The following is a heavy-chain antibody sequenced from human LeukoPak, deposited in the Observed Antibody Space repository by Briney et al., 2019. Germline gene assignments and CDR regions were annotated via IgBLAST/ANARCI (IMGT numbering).Heavy chain of an antibody. J-gene: IGHJ4*02. CDR3: ARDEGSAYPFDY. D-gene: IGHD3-22*01. Sequence: SETLSLTCTVSGGSISSYYWSRIRQPPGKGLEWIGYIYYSGSTNYNPSLKSRVTISVDTSKNQFSLKLSSVTAADTAVYYCARDEGSAYPFDYWGQGTLVTVSS. V-gene: IGHV4-59*01. CDR2: IYYSGST. CDR1: GGSISSYY.